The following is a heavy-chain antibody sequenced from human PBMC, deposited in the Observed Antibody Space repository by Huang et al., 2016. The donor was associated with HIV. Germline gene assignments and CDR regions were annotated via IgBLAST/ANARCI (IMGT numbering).Heavy chain of an antibody. Sequence: VQLVQSGAEVRKPGESLKISCKGSGYSFANYWIGWVRQTPGKGLEWIGSNVPADSDPRYSPSAKGQVTTSADKSSTTADLQWSSLKGSDTAMYYCARRAAVAGYYFDYWGQGTLITVSS. CDR1: GYSFANYW. CDR3: ARRAAVAGYYFDY. CDR2: NVPADSDP. V-gene: IGHV5-51*01. D-gene: IGHD6-19*01. J-gene: IGHJ4*02.